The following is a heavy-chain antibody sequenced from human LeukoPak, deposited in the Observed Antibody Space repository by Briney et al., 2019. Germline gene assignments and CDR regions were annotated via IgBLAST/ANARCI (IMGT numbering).Heavy chain of an antibody. CDR2: INYSGYS. CDR1: GGSISGGGYY. V-gene: IGHV4-31*03. D-gene: IGHD2/OR15-2a*01. Sequence: SETLSLTCTVSGGSISGGGYYWNWIRQHPGKGLEWIGHINYSGYSNYNPFLRSRVTMSVDTSRNRFSLKLTSVSAADTAVYYCVREVLSMTEVGYFDSWGQGTLVTVSS. J-gene: IGHJ4*02. CDR3: VREVLSMTEVGYFDS.